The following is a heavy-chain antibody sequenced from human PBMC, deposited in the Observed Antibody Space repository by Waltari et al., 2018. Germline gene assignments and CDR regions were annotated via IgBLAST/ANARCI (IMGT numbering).Heavy chain of an antibody. CDR1: GFNFNNYW. CDR2: IKQDGSEK. D-gene: IGHD2-21*01. V-gene: IGHV3-7*04. Sequence: EVQLVESGGGLVQPGGSLRLSCATSGFNFNNYWMSWVRQAPGKGLEWVANIKQDGSEKYYVDSVKGRFTISRDNAKNSLYVQMNSLRAEDTAVYYCARGTYWDRAFDIWGQGTMVTVSS. CDR3: ARGTYWDRAFDI. J-gene: IGHJ3*02.